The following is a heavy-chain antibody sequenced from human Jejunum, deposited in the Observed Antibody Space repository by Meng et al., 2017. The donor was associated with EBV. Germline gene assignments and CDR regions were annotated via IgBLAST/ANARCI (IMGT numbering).Heavy chain of an antibody. Sequence: GPGRGKPAVTLSPPVAVSGDFIDSRNWWSWFRQSPERGLEWIGEIYYSGSTNYNPSLKSRVTILVDRSENHFSLHLSSVTAADTAVYYCVRGGDYCLVYWGQGTLVTVSS. V-gene: IGHV4-4*02. CDR3: VRGGDYCLVY. D-gene: IGHD2-21*02. CDR2: IYYSGST. J-gene: IGHJ4*02. CDR1: GDFIDSRNW.